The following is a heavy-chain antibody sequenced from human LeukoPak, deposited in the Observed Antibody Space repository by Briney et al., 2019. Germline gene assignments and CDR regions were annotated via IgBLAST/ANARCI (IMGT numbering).Heavy chain of an antibody. CDR3: ARDLTDPPYYYYYIDV. CDR1: GFTFSRYG. V-gene: IGHV3-7*01. CDR2: IKQDGSEK. Sequence: GRSLRLSCAASGFTFSRYGTHWVRQAPGKGLEWVANIKQDGSEKYYVDSVKGRFTISRDNAKNSLYLQMNSLRAEDTAVYYCARDLTDPPYYYYYIDVWGKGTTVTISS. J-gene: IGHJ6*03.